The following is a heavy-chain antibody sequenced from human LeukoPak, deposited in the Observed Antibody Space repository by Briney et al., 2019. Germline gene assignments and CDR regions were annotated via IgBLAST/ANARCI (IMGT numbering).Heavy chain of an antibody. Sequence: SQTLSLTCTVSDGSIRNFYWNWFRQPPGKRLEWIGHTLYGGRTDYNPSLESRVTISVDTSKSQFSLNLRSVTTTDTAVYYCARWGHFDASGYFVVDYWGQGALVTVSS. CDR3: ARWGHFDASGYFVVDY. J-gene: IGHJ4*02. D-gene: IGHD3-22*01. CDR1: DGSIRNFY. CDR2: TLYGGRT. V-gene: IGHV4-59*01.